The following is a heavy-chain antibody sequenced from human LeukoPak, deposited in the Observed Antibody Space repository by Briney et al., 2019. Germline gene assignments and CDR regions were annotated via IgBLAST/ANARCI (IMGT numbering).Heavy chain of an antibody. D-gene: IGHD6-19*01. Sequence: GSLRLSCAASGFTFSNAWMNWVRQPPGKGLEWIGEINHSGSTNYNPSLKSRVTISVDTSKNQFSLKLSSVTAADTAVYYCARGGLPGIAVAGKREFDYWGQGTLVTVSS. CDR2: INHSGST. CDR3: ARGGLPGIAVAGKREFDY. CDR1: GFTFSNAW. J-gene: IGHJ4*02. V-gene: IGHV4-34*01.